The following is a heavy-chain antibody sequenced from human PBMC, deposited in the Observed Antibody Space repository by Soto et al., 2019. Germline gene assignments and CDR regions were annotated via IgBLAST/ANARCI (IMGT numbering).Heavy chain of an antibody. J-gene: IGHJ4*02. Sequence: PGGSLRLSCAASGFTFSSYARSWVRQAPGKGLEWVSAISGSGGSTYYADSVKGRFTISRDNSKNTLYLQMNSLRAEDTAVYYCAKDLPPSGVRGELMDYWGQGTLVTVSS. CDR1: GFTFSSYA. D-gene: IGHD3-10*01. CDR3: AKDLPPSGVRGELMDY. CDR2: ISGSGGST. V-gene: IGHV3-23*01.